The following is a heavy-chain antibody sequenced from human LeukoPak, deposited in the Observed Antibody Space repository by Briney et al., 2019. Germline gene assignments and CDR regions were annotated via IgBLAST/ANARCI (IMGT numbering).Heavy chain of an antibody. CDR3: ARWIGTWNAFDI. D-gene: IGHD2-2*03. CDR1: GDSITYFY. J-gene: IGHJ3*02. Sequence: SETLSLTCTVSGDSITYFYWNWIRQPPGKGLEWIGYIYYTGSTTFNPSLKSRVTMSVDTSKNQFSLRLSSVTAADTAVYFCARWIGTWNAFDIWGQGTVVTVSS. CDR2: IYYTGST. V-gene: IGHV4-59*01.